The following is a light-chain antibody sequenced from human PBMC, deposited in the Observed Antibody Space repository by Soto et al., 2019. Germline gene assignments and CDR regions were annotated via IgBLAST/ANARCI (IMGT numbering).Light chain of an antibody. J-gene: IGKJ2*01. CDR2: AVS. CDR3: QQSFSTTIYT. Sequence: DILLTQSPSSLSASVGDRVTITCRASQSISPYLNWYQKRPGETPNLLIYAVSTLQSGVTSRFSGSRSGTDFTLTISSMQPEDCATYNCQQSFSTTIYTFGKGTELVI. CDR1: QSISPY. V-gene: IGKV1-39*01.